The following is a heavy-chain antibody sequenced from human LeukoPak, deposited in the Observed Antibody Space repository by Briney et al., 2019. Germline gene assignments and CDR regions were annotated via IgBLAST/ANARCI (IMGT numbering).Heavy chain of an antibody. D-gene: IGHD3-10*01. Sequence: SETLSLTCAVYGGSFSGYYWSWIRQPPGKGLEWIGEINHSGSTNYNPSLKSRVTISVDTSKNQFSLKLSSVTAADTAVYYCARARGGSGSYWLGNFDYWGQGTLVTVSS. CDR2: INHSGST. CDR3: ARARGGSGSYWLGNFDY. V-gene: IGHV4-34*01. CDR1: GGSFSGYY. J-gene: IGHJ4*02.